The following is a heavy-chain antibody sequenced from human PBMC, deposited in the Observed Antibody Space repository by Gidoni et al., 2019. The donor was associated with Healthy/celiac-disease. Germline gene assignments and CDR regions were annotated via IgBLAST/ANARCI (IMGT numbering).Heavy chain of an antibody. CDR1: GGSLSSYY. Sequence: QVQLQESGPGLVKSSESLSLTCTVSGGSLSSYYWNWIRQPPGKGLEWIGYIYYSGSTNYTPSLKSRVTISVDTSKNQFSLKLSSVTAADTAVYYCARSHDSSGYYYSALDYWGQGTLVTVSS. J-gene: IGHJ4*02. CDR3: ARSHDSSGYYYSALDY. D-gene: IGHD3-22*01. V-gene: IGHV4-59*01. CDR2: IYYSGST.